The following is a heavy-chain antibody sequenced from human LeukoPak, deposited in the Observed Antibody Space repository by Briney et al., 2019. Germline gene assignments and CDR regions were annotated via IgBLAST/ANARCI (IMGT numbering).Heavy chain of an antibody. CDR2: ISYDGSNK. CDR1: GFTFSSYA. J-gene: IGHJ4*02. CDR3: AKARAHKDGLQEGSLDY. D-gene: IGHD5-24*01. V-gene: IGHV3-30-3*01. Sequence: GGSLRLSCAASGFTFSSYAMHWVRQAPGKGLEWVAVISYDGSNKYYADSVKGRFTVSRDNSKNTLYVQMNGLRAEDTAVYYCAKARAHKDGLQEGSLDYWGQGTLVTVSS.